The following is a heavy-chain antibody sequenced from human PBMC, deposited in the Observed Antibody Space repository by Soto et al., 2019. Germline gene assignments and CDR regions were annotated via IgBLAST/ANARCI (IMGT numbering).Heavy chain of an antibody. CDR1: GFTFSSYA. Sequence: EVQLLESGGGLVQPGGSLRLSCEASGFTFSSYAMSWVRQAPGKGLEWVSAISRTGENTHYADSVKGRFTFSRDNSRTTLYLQMNSLRAEDTAVYYCVKLRTDCVNDAFEMWGQGTMVTVSS. J-gene: IGHJ3*02. CDR3: VKLRTDCVNDAFEM. CDR2: ISRTGENT. D-gene: IGHD2-21*02. V-gene: IGHV3-23*01.